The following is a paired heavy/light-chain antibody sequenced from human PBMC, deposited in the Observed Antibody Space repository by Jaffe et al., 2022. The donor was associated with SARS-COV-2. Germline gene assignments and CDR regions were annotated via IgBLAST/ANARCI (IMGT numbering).Light chain of an antibody. CDR3: QQYGSSPNT. J-gene: IGKJ2*01. CDR1: QSVSSSY. Sequence: EIVLTQSPGTLSLSPGERATLSCRASQSVSSSYLAWYQQKPGQGPRLLIYGASSRATGIPDRFSGSGSGTDFTLTISRLEPEDFAVYYCQQYGSSPNTFGQGTKLEIK. CDR2: GAS. V-gene: IGKV3-20*01.
Heavy chain of an antibody. CDR3: ARQARTGYYYFDS. CDR2: IYWDDDK. V-gene: IGHV2-5*02. CDR1: GFSLSTSRVA. J-gene: IGHJ4*02. D-gene: IGHD3-9*01. Sequence: QITLKESGPTLVKPTQTLTLTCTFSGFSLSTSRVAVGWIRQPPGKALECLALIYWDDDKRFSPSLKSRLTITKDTSKNQVVLTMTNMDPVDTGTYYCARQARTGYYYFDSWGQGTLVTVSS.